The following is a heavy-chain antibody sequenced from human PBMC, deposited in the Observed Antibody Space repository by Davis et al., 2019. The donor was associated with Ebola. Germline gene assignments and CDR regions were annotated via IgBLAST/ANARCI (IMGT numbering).Heavy chain of an antibody. CDR3: AKDRSDTYGSSLYYFDY. Sequence: PGGSLRLSCAASGFTFSSNGMSWVRQAPGKGLEWVSGISGSGDSTNYADSVKGRFTMSRDNSKNTLYLQMNSLGAEDTAVYYCAKDRSDTYGSSLYYFDYWGQGTLVTVSS. V-gene: IGHV3-23*01. J-gene: IGHJ4*02. CDR1: GFTFSSNG. CDR2: ISGSGDST. D-gene: IGHD3-10*01.